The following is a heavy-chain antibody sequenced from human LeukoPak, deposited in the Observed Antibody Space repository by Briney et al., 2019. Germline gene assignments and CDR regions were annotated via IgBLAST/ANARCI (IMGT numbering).Heavy chain of an antibody. D-gene: IGHD2-2*01. V-gene: IGHV3-48*02. Sequence: PPGRCLRPSRAASAFSLSSYSTRSVRQAPGNGLEWLSYISSSSSTIYYADSVNGRFTISRDNAKNSLYLQMNSLRDEHTAVYYCARDRDYCSSTSCYSDAFDIWGQGTMVTVSS. CDR3: ARDRDYCSSTSCYSDAFDI. CDR1: AFSLSSYS. CDR2: ISSSSSTI. J-gene: IGHJ3*02.